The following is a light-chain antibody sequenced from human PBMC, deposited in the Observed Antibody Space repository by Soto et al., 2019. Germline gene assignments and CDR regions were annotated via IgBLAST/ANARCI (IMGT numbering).Light chain of an antibody. CDR2: DAS. V-gene: IGKV3-11*01. Sequence: EIVLTQSPATLSLSPGERATLSCRASQSVSSYLAWYQQKPGQAPRLLIYDASNRATGIPARFSGSGSGTDFPLPISSLEPEDFAVYYCQQRGTFGQGTKVDTK. CDR3: QQRGT. J-gene: IGKJ1*01. CDR1: QSVSSY.